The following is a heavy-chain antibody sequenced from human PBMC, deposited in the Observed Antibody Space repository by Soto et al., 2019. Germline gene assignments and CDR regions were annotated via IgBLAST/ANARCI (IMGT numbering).Heavy chain of an antibody. V-gene: IGHV3-15*07. Sequence: EVQLVESGGRLVKPGGSLRLSCAASGFTFSNAWMNWVRQAPGKGLEWVGRIKSKSDGGTTDYAAPVKGRFTISRHDSKNTLYLQMISLKTEDTAVYYCTPDGYSYVYFQDWGQGTLVTVSS. CDR2: IKSKSDGGTT. CDR1: GFTFSNAW. J-gene: IGHJ1*01. D-gene: IGHD3-10*02. CDR3: TPDGYSYVYFQD.